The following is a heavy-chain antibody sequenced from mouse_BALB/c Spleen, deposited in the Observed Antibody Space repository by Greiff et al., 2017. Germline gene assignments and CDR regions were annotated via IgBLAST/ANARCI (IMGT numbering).Heavy chain of an antibody. Sequence: QVQLQQSGAELVKPGASVKLSCKASGYTFPSYYMYWVKQRPGQGLEWIGEINPSNGGTNFNEKFKSKATLTVDKSSSTAYMQLSSLTSEDSAVYYCTRLGDYDGGFAYWGQGTLVTVSA. D-gene: IGHD2-4*01. CDR2: INPSNGGT. V-gene: IGHV1S81*02. J-gene: IGHJ3*01. CDR3: TRLGDYDGGFAY. CDR1: GYTFPSYY.